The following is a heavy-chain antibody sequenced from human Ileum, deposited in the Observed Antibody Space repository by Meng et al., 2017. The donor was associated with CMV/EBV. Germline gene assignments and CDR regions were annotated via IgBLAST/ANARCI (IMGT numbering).Heavy chain of an antibody. CDR2: INHSGST. CDR1: GGSFMGSY. V-gene: IGHV4-34*01. D-gene: IGHD6-6*01. J-gene: IGHJ5*02. CDR3: ARGRSIVRGRVWGFDP. Sequence: YGGSFMGSYWTWIRQPPGKGLGWFGKINHSGSTNSNPSLKSRVTISVDTSKNQFSLKLSSVTAADTAVYSCARGRSIVRGRVWGFDPWGQGTLVTVSS.